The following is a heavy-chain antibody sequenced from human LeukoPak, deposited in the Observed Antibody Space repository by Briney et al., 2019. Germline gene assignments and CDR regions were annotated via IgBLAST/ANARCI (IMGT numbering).Heavy chain of an antibody. Sequence: ASVKVSCKPSGYTFTAYFIHWVRQAPGHGLEWMAWIDPNSGGTKYAQKFQGRVTMTRDTSISTAYMELTRLRSDGTAVYYCASWRGYASGWSGPFDYWGQGTLVTVSS. J-gene: IGHJ4*02. CDR1: GYTFTAYF. CDR2: IDPNSGGT. D-gene: IGHD6-19*01. CDR3: ASWRGYASGWSGPFDY. V-gene: IGHV1-2*02.